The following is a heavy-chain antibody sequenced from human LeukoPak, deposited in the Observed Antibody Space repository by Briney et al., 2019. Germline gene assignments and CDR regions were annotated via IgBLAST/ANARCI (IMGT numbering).Heavy chain of an antibody. CDR2: IYYSGST. CDR3: ARVSLLWFGELFPYFDY. Sequence: SETLSLTCTVSGGSISSYYWSWIRQPPGKGLEWIGYIYYSGSTNYNPSLKSRVTISVDTSKNQFSLKLSSVTAADTAVYYCARVSLLWFGELFPYFDYWGQGTLVTVSS. CDR1: GGSISSYY. V-gene: IGHV4-59*01. J-gene: IGHJ4*02. D-gene: IGHD3-10*01.